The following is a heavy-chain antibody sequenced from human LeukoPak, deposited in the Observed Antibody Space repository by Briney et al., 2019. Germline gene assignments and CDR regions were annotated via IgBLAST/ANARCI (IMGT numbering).Heavy chain of an antibody. CDR3: ARESLGYCSGSTCYYFFMDF. Sequence: GGSLRLSRAASGFTFSSYSMNWVRQAPGKGLEWLSYISGSSSTIYYADSVKGRFTISRDNAKNSLYLQMNSLRAEDTAVYFCARESLGYCSGSTCYYFFMDFWGKGTTVTVSS. CDR1: GFTFSSYS. D-gene: IGHD2-15*01. CDR2: ISGSSSTI. J-gene: IGHJ6*03. V-gene: IGHV3-48*04.